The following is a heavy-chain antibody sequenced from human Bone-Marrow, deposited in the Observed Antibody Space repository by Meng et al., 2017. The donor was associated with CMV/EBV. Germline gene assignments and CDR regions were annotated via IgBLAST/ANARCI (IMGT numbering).Heavy chain of an antibody. CDR1: GYTYTSYY. CDR3: ARGGEIVVVPADIEGVDWFDP. Sequence: ASVKVSCKASGYTYTSYYMHWVRQAPGQGLEWMGIINPSGGSTSYAQKFQGRVTMTRDTSTSTVYMELSSLRSEDTAVYYCARGGEIVVVPADIEGVDWFDPWGQGTLVTVSS. D-gene: IGHD2-2*02. J-gene: IGHJ5*02. CDR2: INPSGGST. V-gene: IGHV1-46*01.